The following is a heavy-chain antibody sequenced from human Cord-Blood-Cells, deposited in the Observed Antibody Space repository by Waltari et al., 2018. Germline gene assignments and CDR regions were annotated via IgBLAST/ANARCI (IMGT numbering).Heavy chain of an antibody. Sequence: QVQLQESGPGLVKPSETLSLTCAVPGYSISSGYYWGWIRQPPGKGLEWIGSIYHSGSTYYNPSLKSRVTISVDTSKNQFSLKLSSVTAADTAVYYCARARSSGYYYFDYWGQGTLVTVSS. D-gene: IGHD3-22*01. J-gene: IGHJ4*02. V-gene: IGHV4-38-2*01. CDR3: ARARSSGYYYFDY. CDR1: GYSISSGYY. CDR2: IYHSGST.